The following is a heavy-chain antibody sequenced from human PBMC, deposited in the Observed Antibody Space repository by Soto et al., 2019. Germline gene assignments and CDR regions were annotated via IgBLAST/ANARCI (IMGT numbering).Heavy chain of an antibody. CDR1: GGSISSRSYY. J-gene: IGHJ5*01. CDR2: IYYSGST. V-gene: IGHV4-39*01. Sequence: SETLSLTCTVSGGSISSRSYYWGWIRQPPGKGLEWIGSIYYSGSTYYNPSLKSRVTISVDTSKNQFSLKLSSLRAEDTAVYYCARTHLLIGCSDLNWFDPWGQGTLVTVSS. D-gene: IGHD6-19*01. CDR3: ARTHLLIGCSDLNWFDP.